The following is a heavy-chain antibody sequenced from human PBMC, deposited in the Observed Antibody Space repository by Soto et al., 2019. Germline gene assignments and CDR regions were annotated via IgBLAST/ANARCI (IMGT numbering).Heavy chain of an antibody. CDR3: ARWPTGPTNWFDP. CDR2: IYPGDSDT. V-gene: IGHV5-51*01. J-gene: IGHJ5*02. D-gene: IGHD4-17*01. Sequence: GESLKISCKAFGYSFTTYWLGWVRQMPGKGLEWMGIIYPGDSDTRYSPSFQGQVTISADKSISTAYLQWSSLKASDTAIYYCARWPTGPTNWFDPWGQGTLVTVSS. CDR1: GYSFTTYW.